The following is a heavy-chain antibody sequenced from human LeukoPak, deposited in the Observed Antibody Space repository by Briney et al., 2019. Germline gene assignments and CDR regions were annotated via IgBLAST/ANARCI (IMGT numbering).Heavy chain of an antibody. CDR3: ARHPPVSSSWYPLDY. CDR2: INHSGST. J-gene: IGHJ4*02. Sequence: SETLSLTCAVYGGSFSGYYWSWIRQPPGKGLEWIGEINHSGSTNYNPSLKSRVTISVDTSKNHFSLRLSSVTAADTAVYYCARHPPVSSSWYPLDYWGQGTLVTVSS. D-gene: IGHD6-13*01. V-gene: IGHV4-34*01. CDR1: GGSFSGYY.